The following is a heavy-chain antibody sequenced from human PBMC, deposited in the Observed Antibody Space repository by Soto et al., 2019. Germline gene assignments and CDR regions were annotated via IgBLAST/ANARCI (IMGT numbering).Heavy chain of an antibody. D-gene: IGHD2-2*01. V-gene: IGHV1-69*01. J-gene: IGHJ6*01. CDR1: GGTFSNYA. CDR3: ARSQGSSTSLEIYYYYYYGMDV. Sequence: QVQLVQSGAEVKKPGSSVKVSCKASGGTFSNYAISWVRQAPGQGLEWMGGIIPISGTANYAQKFQGRVTITADESTSTVYMELSSLRSEDTAVYFCARSQGSSTSLEIYYYYYYGMDVWGQGTTVTVSS. CDR2: IIPISGTA.